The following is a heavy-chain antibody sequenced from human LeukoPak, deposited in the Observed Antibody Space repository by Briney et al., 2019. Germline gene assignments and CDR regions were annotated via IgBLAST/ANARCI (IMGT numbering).Heavy chain of an antibody. CDR1: GFTFDDYA. CDR2: ISGDGGPT. D-gene: IGHD1-7*01. J-gene: IGHJ4*02. CDR3: SNGPYNWNYQIGYYFDS. V-gene: IGHV3-43*02. Sequence: YPGGSLRLSCAASGFTFDDYAMHWVRQAPGKGLEWVSLISGDGGPTYYADSVKGRFTISRDNSKNSLYLQMNSLRTEDTAFYYCSNGPYNWNYQIGYYFDSWGQGTLVTVSS.